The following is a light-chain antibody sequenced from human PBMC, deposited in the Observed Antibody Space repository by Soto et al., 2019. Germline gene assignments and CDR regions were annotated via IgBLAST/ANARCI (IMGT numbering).Light chain of an antibody. CDR2: DVS. J-gene: IGLJ2*01. CDR1: SSDVGGYNY. Sequence: QSALPQPASVSGSPGQSITISCTGTSSDVGGYNYVSWYQQHPGKAPKLMIYDVSNRPSGVSNRFSGSKSGNTASLTISGLQAEDEADYYCSSYTSSSTLKVEFGGGTKLTVL. CDR3: SSYTSSSTLKVE. V-gene: IGLV2-14*01.